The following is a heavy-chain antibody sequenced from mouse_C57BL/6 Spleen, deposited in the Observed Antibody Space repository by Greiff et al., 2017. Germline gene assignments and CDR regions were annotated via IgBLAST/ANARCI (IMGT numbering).Heavy chain of an antibody. CDR3: ASATTVDFDY. Sequence: QVQLQQSGPELVKPGASVKISCKASGYAFSSSWMNWVKQRPGKGLEWIGRIYPGDGDTNYNGKFKGKATLTADKSSSTAYMQLSSLTSEDSAGSFCASATTVDFDYWGQGTTLTVSS. J-gene: IGHJ2*01. CDR2: IYPGDGDT. V-gene: IGHV1-82*01. D-gene: IGHD1-1*01. CDR1: GYAFSSSW.